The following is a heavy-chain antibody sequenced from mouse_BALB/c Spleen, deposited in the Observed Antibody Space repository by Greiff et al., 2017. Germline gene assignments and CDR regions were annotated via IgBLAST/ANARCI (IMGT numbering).Heavy chain of an antibody. CDR3: AREGSLDSFFFAY. CDR1: GFSLTSYG. V-gene: IGHV2-4-1*01. Sequence: QVQLKESGPGLVQPSQCLSITCTVSGFSLTSYGVHWVRQSPGKGLEWLGVIWSGGSTDYNAAFISSLSISNDNSKSQVFFKMNSLKADDTTIYYCAREGSLDSFFFAYWGQGTLVTVSA. CDR2: IWSGGST. D-gene: IGHD3-2*01. J-gene: IGHJ3*01.